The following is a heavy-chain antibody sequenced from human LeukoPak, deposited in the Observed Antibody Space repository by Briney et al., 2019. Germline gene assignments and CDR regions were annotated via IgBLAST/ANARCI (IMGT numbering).Heavy chain of an antibody. CDR1: GYTLTELS. CDR2: FDPEDGET. D-gene: IGHD3-22*01. J-gene: IGHJ4*02. Sequence: ASVKVSCKVSGYTLTELSMHWVRQAPGKGLEWMGGFDPEDGETIYAQKFQGRVTMTEDTSTDTAYMELSSLRSEDTAVYYCARDHGGSDYYDSSGYYYDYWGQGTLVTVSS. CDR3: ARDHGGSDYYDSSGYYYDY. V-gene: IGHV1-24*01.